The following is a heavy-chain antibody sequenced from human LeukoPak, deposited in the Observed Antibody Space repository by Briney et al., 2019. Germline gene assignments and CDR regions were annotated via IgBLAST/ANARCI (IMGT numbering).Heavy chain of an antibody. Sequence: SETLSLTCAVYGGSFSGYYWRWIRQPPGKGLEWIGEINHSGSTNYNPSLKSRVTISVDTSKNQFSLKLSSVTAADTAVYYCARVVYSGSYQYYFDYWGQGTLVTVSS. CDR3: ARVVYSGSYQYYFDY. D-gene: IGHD1-26*01. V-gene: IGHV4-34*01. CDR1: GGSFSGYY. J-gene: IGHJ4*02. CDR2: INHSGST.